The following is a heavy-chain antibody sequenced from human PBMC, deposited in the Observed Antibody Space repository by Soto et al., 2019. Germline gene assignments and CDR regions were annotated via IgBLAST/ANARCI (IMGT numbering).Heavy chain of an antibody. CDR1: GFSVTSNH. CDR2: FYAGGTT. CDR3: ARDLRRGGD. D-gene: IGHD3-10*01. V-gene: IGHV3-53*01. J-gene: IGHJ4*02. Sequence: PGGSLRLSCAASGFSVTSNHMSWVRQGPGKGLEWASIFYAGGTTYYADSVKGRFTISRDNSENTLFLQMNSLRDEDAAVYYCARDLRRGGDWGQGTLVTVSS.